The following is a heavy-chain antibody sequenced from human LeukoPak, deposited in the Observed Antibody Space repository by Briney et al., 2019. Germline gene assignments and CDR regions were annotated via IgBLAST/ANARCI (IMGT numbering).Heavy chain of an antibody. CDR3: ATLLTGSPFDY. V-gene: IGHV3-23*01. Sequence: GGSLRLSCQASGFPFSTFPMSWVRQAPGKGLEWVSTLSGDGSDTYYADSVKGRFTISRDNSRNTLYLQMNSLRAEDTAVYYCATLLTGSPFDYWGQGTLVTVSS. CDR1: GFPFSTFP. D-gene: IGHD3-9*01. J-gene: IGHJ4*02. CDR2: LSGDGSDT.